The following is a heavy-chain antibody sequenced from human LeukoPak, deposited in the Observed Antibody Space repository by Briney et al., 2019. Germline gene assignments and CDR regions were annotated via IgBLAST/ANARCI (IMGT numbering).Heavy chain of an antibody. CDR1: GFTFISYA. Sequence: GSLRLSCAASGFTFISYAMNWVRQAPGKGLEWIGYIYYSGSTNYNPSLKSRVTISVDTSKNQFSLKLSSVTAADTAVYYCARERWFGDLETTVAFDIWGQGTMVTVSS. CDR2: IYYSGST. CDR3: ARERWFGDLETTVAFDI. D-gene: IGHD3-10*01. J-gene: IGHJ3*02. V-gene: IGHV4-59*12.